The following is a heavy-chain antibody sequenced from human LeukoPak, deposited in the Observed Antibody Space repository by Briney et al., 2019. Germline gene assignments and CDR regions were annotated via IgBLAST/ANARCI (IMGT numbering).Heavy chain of an antibody. CDR3: AKDATVTTLNWFDP. Sequence: GGSLRLSCSASGFTFSRYAMHWVRQAPGKGLEYVSAISSNGGSTYYADSVKGRFTISRDNGKNSLYLQMNSLRAEDTAVYYCAKDATVTTLNWFDPWGQGTLVTVSS. J-gene: IGHJ5*02. CDR2: ISSNGGST. V-gene: IGHV3-64*04. CDR1: GFTFSRYA. D-gene: IGHD4-17*01.